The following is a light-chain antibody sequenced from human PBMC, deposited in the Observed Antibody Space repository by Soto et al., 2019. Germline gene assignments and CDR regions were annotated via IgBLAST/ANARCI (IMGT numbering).Light chain of an antibody. J-gene: IGKJ1*01. CDR2: EAS. CDR3: QKYNSAPRA. Sequence: DIQMTQSPSTLSGSVGDRVTITCRASQGIRHYLAWYQQKPGKVPKLLIYEASNLQSGVPSRFSGSGSGTDFTLTISSLQPEDVATYYCQKYNSAPRAFGQGTKVDIK. CDR1: QGIRHY. V-gene: IGKV1-27*01.